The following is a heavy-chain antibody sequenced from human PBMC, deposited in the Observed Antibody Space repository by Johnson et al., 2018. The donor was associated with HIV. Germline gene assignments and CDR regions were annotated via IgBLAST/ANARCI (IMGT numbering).Heavy chain of an antibody. CDR1: GFTFTHFA. V-gene: IGHV3-30*03. J-gene: IGHJ3*02. Sequence: QVQLVESGGGVVQPGGSLRLSCAASGFTFTHFAMDWVRQAPGKGLEWVAVISSDGSTKHYADSVKGRFTISRDNAKKSLYLQMNSLRAEDTAVYYCARDGGSSPVQGAFDIWGQGTMVTVSS. CDR3: ARDGGSSPVQGAFDI. D-gene: IGHD3-16*01. CDR2: ISSDGSTK.